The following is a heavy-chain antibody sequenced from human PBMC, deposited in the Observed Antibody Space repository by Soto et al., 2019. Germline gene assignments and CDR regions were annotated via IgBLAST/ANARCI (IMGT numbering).Heavy chain of an antibody. CDR2: ISWDGGST. J-gene: IGHJ4*02. CDR1: GFTFDDYT. V-gene: IGHV3-43*01. CDR3: AKNLGAGYSYGRGLDY. Sequence: GSLRLSCAASGFTFDDYTMHWVRQAPGKGLEWVSLISWDGGSTYYADSVKGRFTISRDNSKNSLYLQMNSLRTEDTALYYCAKNLGAGYSYGRGLDYWGQGTLVTVSS. D-gene: IGHD5-18*01.